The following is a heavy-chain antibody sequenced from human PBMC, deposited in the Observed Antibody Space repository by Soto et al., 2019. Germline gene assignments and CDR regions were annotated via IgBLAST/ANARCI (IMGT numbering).Heavy chain of an antibody. D-gene: IGHD4-17*01. CDR1: GFTFSSYA. CDR3: ARDWFDMGYGDLYYYYGMDV. V-gene: IGHV3-30-3*01. J-gene: IGHJ6*02. Sequence: VQLVESGGGVVQPGRSLRLSCAASGFTFSSYAMHWVRQAPGKGLEWVAVISYDGSNKYYADSVKGRFTISRDNSKNTLYLQMNSLRAEDTAVYYCARDWFDMGYGDLYYYYGMDVWGQGTTVTVSS. CDR2: ISYDGSNK.